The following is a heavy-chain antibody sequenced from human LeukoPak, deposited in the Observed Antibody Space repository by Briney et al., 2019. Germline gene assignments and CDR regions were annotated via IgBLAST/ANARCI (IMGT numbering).Heavy chain of an antibody. Sequence: ASVKASCKASGYTFTSYAMHWVRQAPGQRLEWMGWINAGNGNTKYSQKFQGRVTITRDTSASTAYMELSSLRSEDTAVYYCARALSITGTALFGYWGQGTLVTVSS. CDR1: GYTFTSYA. CDR3: ARALSITGTALFGY. J-gene: IGHJ4*02. D-gene: IGHD1-14*01. V-gene: IGHV1-3*01. CDR2: INAGNGNT.